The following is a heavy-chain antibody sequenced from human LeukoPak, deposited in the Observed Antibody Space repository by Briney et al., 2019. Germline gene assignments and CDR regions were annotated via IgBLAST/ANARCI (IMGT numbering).Heavy chain of an antibody. CDR3: AGGTYYYFDY. CDR1: GGSISSYY. D-gene: IGHD1-26*01. Sequence: SETLSLTCTVSGGSISSYYWSWIRQPPGKGLEWIGYIYYSGSTSYNPSLKSRVTILVDTSKNQFSLKVSSVTAADTAIYYCAGGTYYYFDYWGQGTLVTVSS. CDR2: IYYSGST. V-gene: IGHV4-59*01. J-gene: IGHJ4*02.